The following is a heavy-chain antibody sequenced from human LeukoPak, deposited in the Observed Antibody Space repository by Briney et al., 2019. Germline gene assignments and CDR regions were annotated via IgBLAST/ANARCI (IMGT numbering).Heavy chain of an antibody. CDR3: ANPYFDY. CDR2: IRDDGSNK. CDR1: GFTFSNYW. V-gene: IGHV3-30*02. J-gene: IGHJ4*02. Sequence: GGSLRLSCAASGFTFSNYWMHWVRHTPGKGLEWVAFIRDDGSNKYYADSVKGRFTISRDNSKNMLYLQINSLRSEDTAVYYCANPYFDYWGQGTLVTVSS.